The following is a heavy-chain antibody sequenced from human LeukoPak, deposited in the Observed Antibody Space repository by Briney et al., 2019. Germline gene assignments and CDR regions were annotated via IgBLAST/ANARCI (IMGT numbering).Heavy chain of an antibody. D-gene: IGHD3-10*01. V-gene: IGHV3-9*01. Sequence: PGRSLRLSCAASGFTFGEHAMHWVRQGPGKGLEWVAGISWNSGETAYAYSVQGRFTISRDNTKNSLNLLMNSLRVEDTALYYCVKDMGYYYGSGTRFDPWGQGTLVTVSS. CDR1: GFTFGEHA. CDR2: ISWNSGET. CDR3: VKDMGYYYGSGTRFDP. J-gene: IGHJ5*02.